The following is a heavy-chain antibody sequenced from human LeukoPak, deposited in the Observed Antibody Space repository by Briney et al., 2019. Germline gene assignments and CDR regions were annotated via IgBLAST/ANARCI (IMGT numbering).Heavy chain of an antibody. CDR1: GFTFSSYA. Sequence: GASLRLSCAASGFTFSSYAMSWVRQAPGKGLEWVSAISGSGGSTYYADSVKGRFTISRDNSKNTLYLQMNSLRAEDTAVYYCAKGNLLRFLEWLSPTSLLINWFDPWGQGTLATVSS. CDR2: ISGSGGST. J-gene: IGHJ5*02. CDR3: AKGNLLRFLEWLSPTSLLINWFDP. V-gene: IGHV3-23*01. D-gene: IGHD3-3*01.